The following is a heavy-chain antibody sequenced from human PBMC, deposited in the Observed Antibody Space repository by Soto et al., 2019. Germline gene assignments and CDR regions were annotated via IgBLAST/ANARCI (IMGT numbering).Heavy chain of an antibody. V-gene: IGHV3-30*18. CDR2: ISHDGNNK. D-gene: IGHD2-2*01. J-gene: IGHJ3*02. CDR1: GFTFSSYV. CDR3: AKGGPDCASTTCYLLVAFDI. Sequence: QVQLVQSGGGVVQPGRSLRLSCAASGFTFSSYVTHWVRQAPGKGLEWVAVISHDGNNKYYADSVKGRVTISRDNNKNPLHLEMNSLTTEDTAVYYCAKGGPDCASTTCYLLVAFDICGQGTMVTVSS.